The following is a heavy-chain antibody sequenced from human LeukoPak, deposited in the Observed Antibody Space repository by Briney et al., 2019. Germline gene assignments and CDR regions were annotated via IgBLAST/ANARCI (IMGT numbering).Heavy chain of an antibody. V-gene: IGHV1-18*01. D-gene: IGHD1-26*01. J-gene: IGHJ5*02. CDR1: GYTFTTYG. Sequence: GASVKASCKASGYTFTTYGISWVRQAPGLGLEWMGYISGRSDDENYADNFQGRMTMTTDTSTNTAYMELGSLTSDDTAVYYCARDWDGRTDCFDPWGQGTLVTVSS. CDR3: ARDWDGRTDCFDP. CDR2: ISGRSDDE.